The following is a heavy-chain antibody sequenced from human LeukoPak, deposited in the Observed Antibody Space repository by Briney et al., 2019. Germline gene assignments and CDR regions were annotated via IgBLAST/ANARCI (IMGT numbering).Heavy chain of an antibody. CDR2: MNPNSGNT. CDR1: GYTFTSYD. CDR3: ARGLWFGELFFWDFDY. J-gene: IGHJ4*02. V-gene: IGHV1-8*01. Sequence: ASVKVFCKASGYTFTSYDINWVRQATGQGLEWMGWMNPNSGNTGYAQKFQGRVTMTRNTSISTAYMELSSLRSEDTAVYYCARGLWFGELFFWDFDYWGQGTLVTVSS. D-gene: IGHD3-10*01.